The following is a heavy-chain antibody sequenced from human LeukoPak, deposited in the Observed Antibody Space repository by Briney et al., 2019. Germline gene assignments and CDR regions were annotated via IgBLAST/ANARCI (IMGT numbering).Heavy chain of an antibody. D-gene: IGHD3-10*01. Sequence: PSETLPLTCAVYGGSFSGYYWSWIRQPPGKGLEWIGEINHSGSTNYNPSLKSRVTISVDTSKNQFSLKLSSVTAADTAVYYCARGQHYYGSADYWGQGTLVTVSS. J-gene: IGHJ4*02. CDR1: GGSFSGYY. V-gene: IGHV4-34*01. CDR3: ARGQHYYGSADY. CDR2: INHSGST.